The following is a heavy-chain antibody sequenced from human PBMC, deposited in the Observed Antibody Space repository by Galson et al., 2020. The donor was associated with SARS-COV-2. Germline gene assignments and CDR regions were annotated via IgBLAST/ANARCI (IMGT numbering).Heavy chain of an antibody. J-gene: IGHJ3*02. CDR2: ISYDGSNK. CDR3: AREGDIVVVSDAFDI. CDR1: GFTFSSYA. V-gene: IGHV3-30*04. D-gene: IGHD2-21*01. Sequence: GESLKISCAASGFTFSSYAMHWVRQAPGKGLEWVAVISYDGSNKYYADSVKGRFTISRDNSKNTLYLQMNSLRAEDTAVYYCAREGDIVVVSDAFDIWGQGTMGTVSS.